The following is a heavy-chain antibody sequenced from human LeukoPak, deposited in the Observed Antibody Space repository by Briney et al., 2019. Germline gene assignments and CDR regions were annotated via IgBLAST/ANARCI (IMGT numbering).Heavy chain of an antibody. V-gene: IGHV3-30*04. Sequence: GGSLRLSCAASGFTFSSFAMHWVRQAPGEGLEWVAVMSYDGSTENYADSVTGRFTISRDNSKNTLYLQMNSLRPEDTAVYYCARDRRGITVAGTDYWGQGTLVTVSS. CDR2: MSYDGSTE. CDR3: ARDRRGITVAGTDY. J-gene: IGHJ4*02. CDR1: GFTFSSFA. D-gene: IGHD6-19*01.